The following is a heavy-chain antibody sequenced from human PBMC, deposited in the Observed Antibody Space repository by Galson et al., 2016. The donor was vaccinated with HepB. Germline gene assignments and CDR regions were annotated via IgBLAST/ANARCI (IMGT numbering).Heavy chain of an antibody. J-gene: IGHJ4*02. CDR2: IHHAGTT. V-gene: IGHV4-38-2*02. CDR1: GFSITSHYY. Sequence: SETLSLTCSVSGFSITSHYYWSWIRQPPGRGLEWIATIHHAGTTYYDSFLKSRFTISVDTSENQFSLKLNSVTAADTAVYFGARAKGGTPWHFDFWGQGILVTVSS. D-gene: IGHD3-16*01. CDR3: ARAKGGTPWHFDF.